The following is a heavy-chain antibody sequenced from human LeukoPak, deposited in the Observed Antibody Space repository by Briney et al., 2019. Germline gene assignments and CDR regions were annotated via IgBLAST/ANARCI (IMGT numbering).Heavy chain of an antibody. J-gene: IGHJ4*02. D-gene: IGHD6-6*01. CDR1: GRSISSSSYY. Sequence: SETLSLTCTVSGRSISSSSYYWGWIRQPPGKGLEWIGSIYYSGSTYYNPSLKSRVTISVDTSKNQYSLKLSSVTAADTAVYYCARHSSIAARNSLGIDYWGQGTLVTVSS. CDR2: IYYSGST. V-gene: IGHV4-39*01. CDR3: ARHSSIAARNSLGIDY.